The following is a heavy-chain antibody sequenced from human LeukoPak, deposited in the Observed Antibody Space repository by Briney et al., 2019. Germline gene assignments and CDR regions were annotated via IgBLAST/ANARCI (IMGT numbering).Heavy chain of an antibody. D-gene: IGHD2-8*01. Sequence: GGSLRLSCVASGFTFSAYSMNWVRQAPGKGLEWVSYISTSSVNIYYADSVKGRFTISRDNAKNSLYLQMSSLRAEDTAVYYCARDVSHCTDGVCSGSWGQGTLVTVSS. J-gene: IGHJ5*02. CDR2: ISTSSVNI. V-gene: IGHV3-48*04. CDR1: GFTFSAYS. CDR3: ARDVSHCTDGVCSGS.